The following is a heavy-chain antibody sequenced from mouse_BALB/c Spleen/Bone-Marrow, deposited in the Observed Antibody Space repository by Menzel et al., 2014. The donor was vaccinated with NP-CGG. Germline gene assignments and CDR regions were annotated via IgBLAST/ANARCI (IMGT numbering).Heavy chain of an antibody. CDR3: GSFGYYRWGAY. CDR2: INPESNTI. J-gene: IGHJ3*01. D-gene: IGHD2-3*01. Sequence: EAQHQQSGGGLGQPGGSLKLSCAASGFDFSRYWMSWVWQAPGKGLQWIGEINPESNTINYTPSLKDKFIISRDNAKNTLYLQMGKVRSESTALYCCGSFGYYRWGAYWGQGTLVNVSA. V-gene: IGHV4-1*02. CDR1: GFDFSRYW.